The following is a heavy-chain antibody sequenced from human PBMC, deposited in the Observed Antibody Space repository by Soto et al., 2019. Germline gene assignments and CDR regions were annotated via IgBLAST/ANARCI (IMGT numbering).Heavy chain of an antibody. D-gene: IGHD2-15*01. CDR1: GFTFSSYA. CDR3: ASVPSSSGRAHFDY. Sequence: QVQLVESGGGVVQPGRSLRLSCAASGFTFSSYAMHWVRQAPGKGLEWVAVISYDGSNKYYADSVKGRFTISRDNSKNPLYLQLTSLRAEDTAVYYCASVPSSSGRAHFDYWGQGTLVTVSS. J-gene: IGHJ4*02. CDR2: ISYDGSNK. V-gene: IGHV3-30-3*01.